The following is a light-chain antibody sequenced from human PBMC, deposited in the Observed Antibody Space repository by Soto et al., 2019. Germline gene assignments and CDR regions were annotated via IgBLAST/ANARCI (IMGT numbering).Light chain of an antibody. J-gene: IGKJ4*01. Sequence: DIQMTQSPSSVSASVGDRVSITCRASQGISNWLAWYQQKPGRAPKLLIYTGSSLQSGVRSRFSGTGSGTDFTLSISSLQPEDVATYYCQQANSLPLTFGGGTKVEIK. CDR1: QGISNW. V-gene: IGKV1-12*01. CDR2: TGS. CDR3: QQANSLPLT.